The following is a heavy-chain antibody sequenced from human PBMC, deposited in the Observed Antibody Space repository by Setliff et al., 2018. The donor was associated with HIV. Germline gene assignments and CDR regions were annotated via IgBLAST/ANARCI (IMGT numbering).Heavy chain of an antibody. CDR3: ARDRYAGEIDY. Sequence: PSETLSLTCTVSGVSVSSGGYYWSWIRQHPGKGLEWIGYVYYTGTSYFNPSLKSRITISVDTSKNQFSLKLSSVTAADTAVYYCARDRYAGEIDYWGQGTLVTVSS. CDR1: GVSVSSGGYY. CDR2: VYYTGTS. J-gene: IGHJ4*02. D-gene: IGHD3-10*01. V-gene: IGHV4-31*03.